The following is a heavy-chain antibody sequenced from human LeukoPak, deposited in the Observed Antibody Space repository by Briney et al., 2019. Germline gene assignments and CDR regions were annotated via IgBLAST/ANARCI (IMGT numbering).Heavy chain of an antibody. V-gene: IGHV3-73*01. CDR2: IRSKANSYAT. CDR1: GFTFSGSA. J-gene: IGHJ6*03. D-gene: IGHD3-3*01. CDR3: TRHRFGVVLPYYYYMDV. Sequence: PGGSLKLSCAASGFTFSGSAMHWVRQASGKGLEWVGRIRSKANSYATAYAASVKGRFTISRDDSKNTAYLQMNSLKTEDTAVYYCTRHRFGVVLPYYYYMDVWGKGTTVTVSS.